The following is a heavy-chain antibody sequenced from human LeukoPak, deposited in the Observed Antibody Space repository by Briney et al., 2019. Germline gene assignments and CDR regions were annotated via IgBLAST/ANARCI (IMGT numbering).Heavy chain of an antibody. V-gene: IGHV3-23*01. J-gene: IGHJ3*02. CDR3: TRGQAVDI. Sequence: GGSLRLSCAASGFIFNAYGMSWVRQAPGQGLEWVSSITGSTRTTYYTDSVKGRFIISRDNSRNTLYLQMNSLRAEDTAVYYCTRGQAVDIWGQGTMVTVSS. CDR2: ITGSTRTT. CDR1: GFIFNAYG.